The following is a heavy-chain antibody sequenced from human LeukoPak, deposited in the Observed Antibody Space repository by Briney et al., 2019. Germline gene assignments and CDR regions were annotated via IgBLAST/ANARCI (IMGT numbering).Heavy chain of an antibody. J-gene: IGHJ6*03. D-gene: IGHD6-6*01. V-gene: IGHV4-30-4*08. CDR1: GGSISSGDYY. CDR2: IYYSGST. Sequence: PSQTLSLTCTVSGGSISSGDYYWSWIRQPPGKGLEWIGYIYYSGSTYYNPSLKSRVTISVDTSKNQFSLKLSSVTAADTAVYYCARDPYSSSARPYYYYMDVWGKRTTVTVSS. CDR3: ARDPYSSSARPYYYYMDV.